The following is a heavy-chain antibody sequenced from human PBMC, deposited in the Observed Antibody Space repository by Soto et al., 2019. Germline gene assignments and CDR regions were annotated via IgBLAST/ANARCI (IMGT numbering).Heavy chain of an antibody. J-gene: IGHJ4*02. CDR3: ASLTIFGVVSADY. CDR1: GGSISSGGYY. D-gene: IGHD3-3*01. Sequence: SETLSLTCTVSGGSISSGGYYWSWIRQHPGKGLEWIGYIYYSGSTYYNPSLKSRVTISVDTSKNQFSLKLSSVTAADTAVYYCASLTIFGVVSADYCGQGPLVTVSS. CDR2: IYYSGST. V-gene: IGHV4-31*03.